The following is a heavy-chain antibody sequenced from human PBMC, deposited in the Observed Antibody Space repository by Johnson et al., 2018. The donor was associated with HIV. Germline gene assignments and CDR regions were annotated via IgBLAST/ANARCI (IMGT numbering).Heavy chain of an antibody. CDR2: ITYDGRNK. V-gene: IGHV3-30*04. Sequence: QVQLVESGGGVMQPGKSLRLSCEASGFTFRSYAMHWVRQAPGKGLEWVVVITYDGRNKYYTDSVKGRFIISRDNSKNMTNLQMNGLSDEDTADYYCVRDQGSGWPTNAFDIWGRGTRVTVSS. D-gene: IGHD6-19*01. CDR3: VRDQGSGWPTNAFDI. J-gene: IGHJ3*02. CDR1: GFTFRSYA.